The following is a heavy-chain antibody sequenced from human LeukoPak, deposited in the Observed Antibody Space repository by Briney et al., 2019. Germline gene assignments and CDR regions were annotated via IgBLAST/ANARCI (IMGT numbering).Heavy chain of an antibody. CDR1: GDSFTSHW. V-gene: IGHV5-51*01. CDR3: AKRGGTGAPFYGMDV. D-gene: IGHD1-1*01. CDR2: IYPGDSDT. J-gene: IGHJ6*02. Sequence: PGESLKISCKGSGDSFTSHWIGWVRQMPGKGLEWMGIIYPGDSDTKYSPSFQGQVTISTDKSISTAYLQWSSLKASDTAMYYCAKRGGTGAPFYGMDVWGQGTTVTVSS.